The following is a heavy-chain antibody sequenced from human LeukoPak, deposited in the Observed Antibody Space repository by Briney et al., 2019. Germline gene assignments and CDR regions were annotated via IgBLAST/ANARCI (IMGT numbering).Heavy chain of an antibody. CDR2: IDWDGSIT. Sequence: SGGSLRLSCAASGFRFDDYTMQWVRQRPGRGLEWVSFIDWDGSITHYADSLKGRFTVSRDNTKNSLYVQMNILRPDDSGLYYCAKDRGNSGWYLYFDSWGQGTLVTVS. J-gene: IGHJ4*02. D-gene: IGHD6-19*01. CDR3: AKDRGNSGWYLYFDS. V-gene: IGHV3-43*01. CDR1: GFRFDDYT.